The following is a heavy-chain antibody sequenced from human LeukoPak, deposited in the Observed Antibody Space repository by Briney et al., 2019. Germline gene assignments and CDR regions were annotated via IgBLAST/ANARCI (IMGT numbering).Heavy chain of an antibody. CDR1: GFTFSNYA. CDR3: AKCGGDCYRPQNWFDP. D-gene: IGHD2-21*02. CDR2: VSSSGGST. V-gene: IGHV3-23*01. Sequence: QSGGSLRLSCAASGFTFSNYAMSWVRQAPGKGLEWVSGVSSSGGSTVHADPVKGRFTISRDNSKNTLYLQMNSLRAEDTAVYYCAKCGGDCYRPQNWFDPWGQGTLVTVSS. J-gene: IGHJ5*02.